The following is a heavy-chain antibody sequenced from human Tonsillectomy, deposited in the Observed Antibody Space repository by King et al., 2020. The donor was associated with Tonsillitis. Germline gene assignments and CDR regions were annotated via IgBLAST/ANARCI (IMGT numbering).Heavy chain of an antibody. CDR3: ARPLTVDYAFDI. D-gene: IGHD3-3*01. CDR1: GFTFSSYW. CDR2: IKQHGSDE. Sequence: VQLVESGGGLVQPGGSLRLSCAASGFTFSSYWMSWVRQAPGKGREWVANIKQHGSDENYVDSVKGRFTISRDNAKNSLYLQMNSLRAEDTAVYYCARPLTVDYAFDIWGQGTTVTVSS. J-gene: IGHJ3*02. V-gene: IGHV3-7*01.